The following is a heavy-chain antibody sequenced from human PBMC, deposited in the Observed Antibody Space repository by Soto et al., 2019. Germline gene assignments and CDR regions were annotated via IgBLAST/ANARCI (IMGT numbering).Heavy chain of an antibody. CDR2: IWHDGSEK. CDR1: GFTFNKYG. V-gene: IGHV3-33*06. J-gene: IGHJ4*02. CDR3: AKDGDRTYCSDGNCAFFDS. D-gene: IGHD2-15*01. Sequence: GGSLRLSGAAPGFTFNKYGIHWVRQAPGKGLGWVAVIWHDGSEKYYADSVKDRFTISRDTSKKMVYLQMKSLRVDDTATYYCAKDGDRTYCSDGNCAFFDSWGQGALVTVSS.